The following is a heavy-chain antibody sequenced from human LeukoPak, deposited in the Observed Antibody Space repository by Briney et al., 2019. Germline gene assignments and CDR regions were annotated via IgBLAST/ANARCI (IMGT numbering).Heavy chain of an antibody. J-gene: IGHJ4*02. Sequence: GGSLRLSCAASGFTFSTYAMSWVRQAPGKGLEWVSGISGGGRGDNTYYAVSVKGRFTVSRDNSKNTLDLQMNSQRAEDTAVYYCAKGRSGDNWGQGTLVTVSS. CDR3: AKGRSGDN. CDR2: ISGGGRGDNT. CDR1: GFTFSTYA. D-gene: IGHD2-21*01. V-gene: IGHV3-23*01.